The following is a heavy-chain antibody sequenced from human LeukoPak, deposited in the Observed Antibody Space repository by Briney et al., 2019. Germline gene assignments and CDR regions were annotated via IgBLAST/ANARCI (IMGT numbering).Heavy chain of an antibody. CDR1: GFTFSSYA. D-gene: IGHD3-22*01. CDR3: AKGPHYYYDSSGYWFDY. J-gene: IGHJ5*01. V-gene: IGHV3-23*01. CDR2: ISGSGGST. Sequence: GGSLRLSSAASGFTFSSYAMSWVRQAPGKGLEWVSAISGSGGSTYYADSVKGRFTISRDNSKNTLYLQMNSLRAEDTAVYYCAKGPHYYYDSSGYWFDYWGQGTLVTVSS.